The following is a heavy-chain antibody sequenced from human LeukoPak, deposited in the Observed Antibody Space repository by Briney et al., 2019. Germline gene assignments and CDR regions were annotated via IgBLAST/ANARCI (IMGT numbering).Heavy chain of an antibody. CDR3: ARVLSGSWDWFDP. CDR1: GFTFSSYS. D-gene: IGHD3-22*01. CDR2: ISSSSSTI. Sequence: GRSLRLSCAASGFTFSSYSMNWVRQAPGKGLEWVSYISSSSSTIYYADSVKGRFTISRDNAKNSLYLQMNSLRAEDTAVYYCARVLSGSWDWFDPWGQGTLVTVSS. J-gene: IGHJ5*02. V-gene: IGHV3-48*01.